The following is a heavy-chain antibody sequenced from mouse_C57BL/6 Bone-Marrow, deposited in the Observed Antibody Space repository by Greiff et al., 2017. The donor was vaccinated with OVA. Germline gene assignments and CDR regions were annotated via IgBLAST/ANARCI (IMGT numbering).Heavy chain of an antibody. V-gene: IGHV1-18*01. Sequence: EVQLQQSGPELVKPGASVKIPCKASGYTFTDYNMDWVKQSHGKSLEWIGDINPNNGGTIYNQKFKGKATLTGDKSSSTAYMELRSLTSEDTAVYDCARGGLLDAMDYWGQGTSVTVSS. CDR2: INPNNGGT. CDR1: GYTFTDYN. CDR3: ARGGLLDAMDY. D-gene: IGHD2-3*01. J-gene: IGHJ4*01.